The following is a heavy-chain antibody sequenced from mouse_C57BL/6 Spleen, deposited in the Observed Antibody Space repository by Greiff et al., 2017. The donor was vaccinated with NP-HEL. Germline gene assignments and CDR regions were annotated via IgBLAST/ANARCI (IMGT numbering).Heavy chain of an antibody. J-gene: IGHJ3*01. Sequence: EVQLQQSGTVLARPGASVKMSCKTSGYTFTSYWMHWVKQRPGQGLEWIGAIYPGNSDTSYNQKFKGKAKLTAVTSASTAYMELSSLTNEDSAVYYCTSIIYYDYDGFAYWGQGTLVTVSA. CDR1: GYTFTSYW. CDR3: TSIIYYDYDGFAY. CDR2: IYPGNSDT. V-gene: IGHV1-5*01. D-gene: IGHD2-4*01.